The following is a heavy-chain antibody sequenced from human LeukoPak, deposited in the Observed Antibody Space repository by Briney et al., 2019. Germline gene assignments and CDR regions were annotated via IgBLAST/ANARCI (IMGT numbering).Heavy chain of an antibody. J-gene: IGHJ6*03. Sequence: PGGSLGTPFAASGFTLSSYDMSWVPQAPGKGPEWGSRISDTGGSTYHADSVKGRFTFSRDNSKNTLYLQMNSLRAEDAAVYYCAKGPLFDTPALSYYYYMDVWGKGTTVTVSS. V-gene: IGHV3-23*01. CDR3: AKGPLFDTPALSYYYYMDV. CDR1: GFTLSSYD. D-gene: IGHD3-10*02. CDR2: ISDTGGST.